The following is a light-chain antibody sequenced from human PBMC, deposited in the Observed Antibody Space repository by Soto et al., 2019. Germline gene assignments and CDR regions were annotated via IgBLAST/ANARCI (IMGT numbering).Light chain of an antibody. CDR3: SSFTTSRPSV. CDR1: SSDVGRYNY. CDR2: DVS. Sequence: QSVLAQPASVSGSPGQSITISCTGTSSDVGRYNYVSWFQQHPGKAPKLLIYDVSNWPSGVSDRFSGSKSGNTASLTISGLQAEDEADYYCSSFTTSRPSVLGTGTKV. V-gene: IGLV2-14*01. J-gene: IGLJ1*01.